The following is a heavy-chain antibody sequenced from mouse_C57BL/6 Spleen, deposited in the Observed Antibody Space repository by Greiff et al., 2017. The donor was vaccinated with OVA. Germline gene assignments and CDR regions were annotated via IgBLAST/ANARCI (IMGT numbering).Heavy chain of an antibody. V-gene: IGHV1-61*01. CDR1: GYTFTSYW. CDR3: ARGDGSSCAY. J-gene: IGHJ3*01. D-gene: IGHD1-1*01. CDR2: IYPSDSET. Sequence: QVQLQQPGAELVRPGSLVKLSCKASGYTFTSYWMDWVKQRPGQGLEWIGNIYPSDSETHYNQKFKDKATLTVDKSSSTAYMQLSSLTSEDSAVYYCARGDGSSCAYWAKGLWSLSLQ.